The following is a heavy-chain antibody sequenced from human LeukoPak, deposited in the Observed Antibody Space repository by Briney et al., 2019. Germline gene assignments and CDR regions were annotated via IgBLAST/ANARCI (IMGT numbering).Heavy chain of an antibody. CDR3: ARGQVPAARGYNWFDP. D-gene: IGHD2-2*01. Sequence: SETLSLTCAVYGWSFNDYYYWNWIRQPPGKGLEWVGEINARGDTNFNPSLKSRVTISVDTSKSQFSLTLTSMIAADTAVYYCARGQVPAARGYNWFDPWGQGTLVTVSS. CDR1: GWSFNDYY. CDR2: INARGDT. V-gene: IGHV4-34*01. J-gene: IGHJ5*02.